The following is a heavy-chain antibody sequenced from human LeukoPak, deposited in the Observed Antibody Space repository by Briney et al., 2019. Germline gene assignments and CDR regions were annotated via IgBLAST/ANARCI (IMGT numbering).Heavy chain of an antibody. CDR2: ISFDGDNK. CDR3: ARSKYSSLYYGMDV. D-gene: IGHD6-13*01. CDR1: GFTFNNYA. V-gene: IGHV3-30-3*01. J-gene: IGHJ6*02. Sequence: SLRLSCAASGFTFNNYAIHCVRQAPGKGLEWVAVISFDGDNKYYADSVKGRFTISRDNSKNTLYLQMNSLRAEDTALYYCARSKYSSLYYGMDVWGQATTATVSS.